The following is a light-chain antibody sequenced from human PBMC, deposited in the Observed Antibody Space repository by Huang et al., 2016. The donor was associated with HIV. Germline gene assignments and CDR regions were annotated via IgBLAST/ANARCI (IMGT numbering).Light chain of an antibody. CDR2: GAN. CDR3: QQYNDWPWT. V-gene: IGKV3-15*01. Sequence: EIVMTQSPGTLSVSPGERATLSCRASQSVSNEVAWFQQKPGQAPRLLIYGANIRPSGTQAGFSGSGSGTEFTLTISSLQSEDFAIYYCQQYNDWPWTFGQGTKVEIK. CDR1: QSVSNE. J-gene: IGKJ1*01.